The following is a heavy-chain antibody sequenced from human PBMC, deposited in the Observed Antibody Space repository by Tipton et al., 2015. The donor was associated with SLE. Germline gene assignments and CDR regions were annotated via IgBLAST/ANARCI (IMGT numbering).Heavy chain of an antibody. CDR1: GFTFSSYA. J-gene: IGHJ5*02. CDR3: AREHSEQWLVRNWFDP. D-gene: IGHD6-19*01. CDR2: ISSNGGST. V-gene: IGHV3-64*01. Sequence: GSLRLSCAASGFTFSSYAMHWVRQAPGKGLEYVSAISSNGGSTYYANSVKGRFTISRDNSKNTLYLQMGSLRAEDMAVYYCAREHSEQWLVRNWFDPWGQGTLVTVSS.